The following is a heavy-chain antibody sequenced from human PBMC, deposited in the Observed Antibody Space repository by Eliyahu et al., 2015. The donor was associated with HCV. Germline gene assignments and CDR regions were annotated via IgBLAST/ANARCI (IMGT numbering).Heavy chain of an antibody. CDR3: ARDRVVPAATIWYFDL. Sequence: QVQLVQSGAEVKKPGSSVKVSCKASGGXFXSYAISWVRQAPGQGLEWMGGIIPIFGTANYAQKFQGRVTITADESTSTAYMELSSLRSEDTAVYYCARDRVVPAATIWYFDLWGRGTLVTVSS. CDR2: IIPIFGTA. J-gene: IGHJ2*01. V-gene: IGHV1-69*01. CDR1: GGXFXSYA. D-gene: IGHD2-2*01.